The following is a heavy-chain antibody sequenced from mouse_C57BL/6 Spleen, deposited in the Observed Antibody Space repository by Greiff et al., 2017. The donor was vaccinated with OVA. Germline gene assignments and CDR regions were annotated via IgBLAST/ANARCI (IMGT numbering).Heavy chain of an antibody. V-gene: IGHV1-55*01. CDR1: GYTFTSYW. Sequence: QVQLQQPGAELVKPGASVKMSCKASGYTFTSYWITWVKQRPGQGLEWIGDIYPGSGSTNYNEKFKSKATLTVDTSSSTAYMQLSSLTSADSAVYYCARSAYYGSSYDGAWFAYWGQGTLVTVSA. D-gene: IGHD1-1*01. CDR3: ARSAYYGSSYDGAWFAY. CDR2: IYPGSGST. J-gene: IGHJ3*01.